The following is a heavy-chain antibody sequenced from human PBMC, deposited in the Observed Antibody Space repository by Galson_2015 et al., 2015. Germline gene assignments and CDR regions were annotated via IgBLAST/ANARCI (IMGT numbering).Heavy chain of an antibody. Sequence: SLRLSCAASGFTFSSYGMHWVRQAPGKGLEWVAVIWYDGSNKYYADSVKGRFTISRDNSKNTLYLQMNSLRAEDTAVYYCARDMEAAGIGYWGQGTLVTVSS. CDR3: ARDMEAAGIGY. CDR1: GFTFSSYG. CDR2: IWYDGSNK. J-gene: IGHJ4*02. V-gene: IGHV3-33*01. D-gene: IGHD6-13*01.